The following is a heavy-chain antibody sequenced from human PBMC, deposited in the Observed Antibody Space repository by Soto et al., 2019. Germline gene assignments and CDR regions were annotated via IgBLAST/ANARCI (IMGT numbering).Heavy chain of an antibody. CDR3: ARGSDIVVVVAATLTP. CDR2: INPSGGST. CDR1: GYTFTSYY. J-gene: IGHJ5*02. V-gene: IGHV1-46*01. Sequence: SVKVSCKASGYTFTSYYMHWVRQAPGQGLEWMGIINPSGGSTGYAQKFQGRVTMTRDTSTSTVYMELSSLRSEDTAVYYCARGSDIVVVVAATLTPWGQGTLVTVSS. D-gene: IGHD2-15*01.